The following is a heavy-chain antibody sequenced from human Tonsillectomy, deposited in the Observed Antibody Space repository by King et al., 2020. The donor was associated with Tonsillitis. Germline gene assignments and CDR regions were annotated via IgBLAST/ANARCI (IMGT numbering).Heavy chain of an antibody. CDR3: TRGSGGFDFWSGYLDYFDY. CDR2: IRGKAYGGST. J-gene: IGHJ4*02. CDR1: GFTFGDYA. V-gene: IGHV3-49*03. D-gene: IGHD3-3*01. Sequence: VQLVESGGGLVQPGRSLRLSCTASGFTFGDYAMTWFRQAPGKGLQWVGFIRGKAYGGSTEYAASVKGRFTISRDDSKGTAYLQMNSLKTEDTAVYYGTRGSGGFDFWSGYLDYFDYWGQGTLVTVSS.